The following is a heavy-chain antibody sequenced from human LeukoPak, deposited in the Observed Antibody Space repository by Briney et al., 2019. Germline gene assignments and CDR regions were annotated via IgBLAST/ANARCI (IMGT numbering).Heavy chain of an antibody. J-gene: IGHJ4*02. CDR2: IFYSGST. Sequence: SETLSLTCTVSGGFISSGGYYWSWIRQHPGRGLEWLGYIFYSGSTYYNTSLKRRVTISVDMSKNQFSLKLISVTAADTAVYYCASGKYYYDGSGYYYFDYWGQGTLVTVSS. D-gene: IGHD3-22*01. CDR3: ASGKYYYDGSGYYYFDY. V-gene: IGHV4-31*03. CDR1: GGFISSGGYY.